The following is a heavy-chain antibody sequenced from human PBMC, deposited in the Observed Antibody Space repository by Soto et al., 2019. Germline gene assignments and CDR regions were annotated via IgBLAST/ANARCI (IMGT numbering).Heavy chain of an antibody. J-gene: IGHJ6*02. Sequence: QVQLVQSGAEVKKPGSSVKVSCKASGGTFSSYAISWVRQAPGQGLEWMGGIIPIFGTANYAQKFQGRVTITADKSTSTAYMELSSLRSEDTAVYYCARDGVTMVRGVIISYGMDVWGPGTTVTVSS. D-gene: IGHD3-10*01. CDR1: GGTFSSYA. CDR3: ARDGVTMVRGVIISYGMDV. V-gene: IGHV1-69*06. CDR2: IIPIFGTA.